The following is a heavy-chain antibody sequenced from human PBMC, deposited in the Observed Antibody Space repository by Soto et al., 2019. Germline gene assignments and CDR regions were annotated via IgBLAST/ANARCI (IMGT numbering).Heavy chain of an antibody. V-gene: IGHV3-33*01. CDR3: ARGGMAWWVAAAGTTEGSGMDA. CDR1: GFTFSSYG. CDR2: IWYDGSNK. Sequence: PGGSLRLSCAASGFTFSSYGMHWVRQAPGKGLEWVAVIWYDGSNKYYADSVKGRFTISRDNSKNTLYLQMNSLRAEDTAVYYCARGGMAWWVAAAGTTEGSGMDAWGQGTTLPVSS. J-gene: IGHJ6*02. D-gene: IGHD6-13*01.